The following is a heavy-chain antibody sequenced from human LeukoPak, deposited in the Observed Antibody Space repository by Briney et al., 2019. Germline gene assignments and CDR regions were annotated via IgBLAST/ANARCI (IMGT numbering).Heavy chain of an antibody. J-gene: IGHJ4*02. Sequence: PEGSLRLSCVTSGFTFSTYAMSWVRQAPGKGLEWVSIISGDGGSTVYADSVKGRFTISRDSSKSTMFLQMNSLRADDTAVYYCAKGLGAYCGGGCYSRVFDSWGQGTLVTVSS. V-gene: IGHV3-23*01. CDR3: AKGLGAYCGGGCYSRVFDS. CDR1: GFTFSTYA. D-gene: IGHD2-21*02. CDR2: ISGDGGST.